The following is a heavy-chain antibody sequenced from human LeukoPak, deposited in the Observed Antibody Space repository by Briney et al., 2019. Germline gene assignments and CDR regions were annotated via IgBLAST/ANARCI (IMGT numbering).Heavy chain of an antibody. J-gene: IGHJ4*02. V-gene: IGHV3-7*03. CDR2: IKQDGSEK. D-gene: IGHD6-6*01. CDR3: AKGSAAARPYYFDY. Sequence: GGSLRLSCAPSGFTFSSYWMSWVRQAPGKGLEWVANIKQDGSEKYYVDSVKGRFTISRDNAKNSLYLQMNSLRAEDTAVYFCAKGSAAARPYYFDYWGQGTLVTVSS. CDR1: GFTFSSYW.